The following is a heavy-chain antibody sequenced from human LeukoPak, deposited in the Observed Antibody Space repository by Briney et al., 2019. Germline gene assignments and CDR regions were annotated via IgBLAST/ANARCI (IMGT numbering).Heavy chain of an antibody. Sequence: SETLSLTCTVSGGSISSYYWSWIRQPPGKGLEWIGYIYYSESTNYNPSLKSRVTISVDTSKNQFSLKLSSVTAADTAVCYCARGLLWFGEGAAYYYGMDVWGQGTTVTVSS. CDR1: GGSISSYY. V-gene: IGHV4-59*01. J-gene: IGHJ6*02. CDR3: ARGLLWFGEGAAYYYGMDV. D-gene: IGHD3-10*01. CDR2: IYYSEST.